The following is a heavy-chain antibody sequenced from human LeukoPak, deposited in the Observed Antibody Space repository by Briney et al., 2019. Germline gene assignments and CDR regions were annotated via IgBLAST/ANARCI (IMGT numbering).Heavy chain of an antibody. CDR1: GFTFSNHY. J-gene: IGHJ6*03. CDR3: AKRPRAENYDYVWGSSSYSYYMDV. CDR2: ISSRSSNK. D-gene: IGHD3-16*01. V-gene: IGHV3-11*04. Sequence: GGSLRLSCAASGFTFSNHYMSWIRQAPGKGLVWVSYISSRSSNKYYADSVKGRFTISRDNSKNTLYLQMNSLRTEDTAVYYCAKRPRAENYDYVWGSSSYSYYMDVWGKGTTVTISS.